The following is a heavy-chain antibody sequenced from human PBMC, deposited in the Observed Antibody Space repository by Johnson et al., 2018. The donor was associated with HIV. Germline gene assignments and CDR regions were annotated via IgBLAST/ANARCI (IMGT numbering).Heavy chain of an antibody. D-gene: IGHD6-6*01. CDR2: ISYEGSNK. Sequence: QVQLVESGGGVVQPGRSLRLSCAASGFVFSSYAMHWVRQAPGKGLEWVAVISYEGSNKDYADSVKGRFTISRDNSKNTLYLQMNSLRAEDTAVYYCARAERSSSGVDAFDIWGQGTMVTVSS. V-gene: IGHV3-30-3*01. CDR3: ARAERSSSGVDAFDI. J-gene: IGHJ3*02. CDR1: GFVFSSYA.